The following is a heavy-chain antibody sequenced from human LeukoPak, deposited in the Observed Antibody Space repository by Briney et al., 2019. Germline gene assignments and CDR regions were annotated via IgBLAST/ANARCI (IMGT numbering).Heavy chain of an antibody. CDR3: ARDGYSSGRDY. CDR2: ISSSSSYI. CDR1: GFTFSSYS. D-gene: IGHD6-25*01. V-gene: IGHV3-21*01. J-gene: IGHJ4*02. Sequence: GGSLRLSCAASGFTFSSYSMNWVRQAPGKGLEWVSSISSSSSYIYYADSVKGRFTISRDSAKSSLYLQMNSLRAEDTALYYCARDGYSSGRDYWGQGTLVTVSS.